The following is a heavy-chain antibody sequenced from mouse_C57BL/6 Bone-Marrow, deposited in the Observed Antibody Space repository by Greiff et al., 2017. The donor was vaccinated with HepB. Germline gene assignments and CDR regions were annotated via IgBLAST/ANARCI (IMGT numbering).Heavy chain of an antibody. CDR2: ISSGGSYT. J-gene: IGHJ4*01. V-gene: IGHV5-6*01. D-gene: IGHD3-1*01. CDR1: GFTFSSYG. Sequence: VQLQQSGGDLVKPGGSLKLSCAASGFTFSSYGMSWVRQTPDKRLEWVATISSGGSYTYYPDSVKGRFTISRDNAKNTLYLQMSSLKSEDTAMYYCARHGLLGYDYAMDYWGQGTSVTVSS. CDR3: ARHGLLGYDYAMDY.